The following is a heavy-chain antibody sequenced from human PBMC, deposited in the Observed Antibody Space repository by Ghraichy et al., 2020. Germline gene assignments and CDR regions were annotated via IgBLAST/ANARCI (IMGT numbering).Heavy chain of an antibody. D-gene: IGHD4-11*01. Sequence: SETLSLTCAVYGGSFSGYYWSWIRQPPGKGLEWIGEINHSGSTNYNPSLKSRVTISVDTSKNQFSLKLSSVTAADTAVYYCARGLGSPSSRSQRPHYSNQVKNSRVGAFDIWGQGTMVTVSS. CDR2: INHSGST. CDR3: ARGLGSPSSRSQRPHYSNQVKNSRVGAFDI. CDR1: GGSFSGYY. V-gene: IGHV4-34*01. J-gene: IGHJ3*02.